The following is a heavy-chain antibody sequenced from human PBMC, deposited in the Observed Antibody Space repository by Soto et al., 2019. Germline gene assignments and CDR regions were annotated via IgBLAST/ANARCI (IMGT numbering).Heavy chain of an antibody. D-gene: IGHD1-26*01. CDR1: GDSFVGYY. J-gene: IGHJ6*02. Sequence: QVQLQQWGAGLLKPSETLSLTCDVSGDSFVGYYWSWIRQSPGKGLEWIGAITHRGSTNYNPSLKSRVTLSVDTSNRQFSQKLSAVTAADTAVYYCARGGAHAKSGSVIYQFGYGLDFLGQGTTGTVSS. CDR3: ARGGAHAKSGSVIYQFGYGLDF. CDR2: ITHRGST. V-gene: IGHV4-34*02.